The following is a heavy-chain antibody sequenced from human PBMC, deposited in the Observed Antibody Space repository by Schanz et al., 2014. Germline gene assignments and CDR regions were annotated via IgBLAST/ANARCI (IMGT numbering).Heavy chain of an antibody. D-gene: IGHD6-13*01. CDR1: GFTVSSNH. CDR3: AREEGWGKAAAGPKHYYNGMDV. Sequence: EGQLAESGGGLVQPGGSLRLSCAVSGFTVSSNHMSWVRQAPGKGLEWVSVIYSGIGAYYADSVKDRFTVSRDNSKNTVYLQMNSLRAEDTAVYYCAREEGWGKAAAGPKHYYNGMDVWGQGTTVTVSS. J-gene: IGHJ6*02. V-gene: IGHV3-66*01. CDR2: IYSGIGA.